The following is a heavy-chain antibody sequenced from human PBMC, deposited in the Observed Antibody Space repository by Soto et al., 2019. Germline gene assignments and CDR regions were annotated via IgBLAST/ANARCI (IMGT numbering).Heavy chain of an antibody. Sequence: QVQLQQWGAGLLKPSETLSLTCAVYGGSFSGYYWSWIRQAPGKGLEWIGEVNHSGSTNYNPSLKSRVTRSVDTSKNQFSLKLSSVTAADTAVYYCARGPITTNPRLDPWGLGTLVTVSS. J-gene: IGHJ5*02. D-gene: IGHD3-22*01. CDR2: VNHSGST. V-gene: IGHV4-34*01. CDR1: GGSFSGYY. CDR3: ARGPITTNPRLDP.